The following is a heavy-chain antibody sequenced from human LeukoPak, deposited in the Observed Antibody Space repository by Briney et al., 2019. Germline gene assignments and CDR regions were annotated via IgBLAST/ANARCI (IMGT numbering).Heavy chain of an antibody. CDR3: ASDLGATKREAFDI. J-gene: IGHJ3*02. CDR2: INPNSGGT. CDR1: GYTFIAYY. Sequence: ASVKVSCKASGYTFIAYYMHWVRQAPGQGLEWMGWINPNSGGTNYAQKFQGRVTMTRDTSISTAYMELSRLRSDDTAVYYCASDLGATKREAFDIWGQGTMVTVSS. D-gene: IGHD1-26*01. V-gene: IGHV1-2*02.